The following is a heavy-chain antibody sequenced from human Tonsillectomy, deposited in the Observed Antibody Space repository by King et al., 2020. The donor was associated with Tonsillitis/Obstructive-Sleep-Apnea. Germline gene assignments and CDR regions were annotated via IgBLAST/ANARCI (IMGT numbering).Heavy chain of an antibody. CDR2: IYYTGSS. CDR3: ARGRSWYYNWFDP. Sequence: QLQESGPGLLKPSETLSLTCTVSGGSISSSSFYWAWIRQPPGKGLEWFGSIYYTGSSYYNPTLKSRVTISVDTSKNQFSLNLRSVSAADTAVYYCARGRSWYYNWFDPWGPGTLVTVSS. J-gene: IGHJ5*02. V-gene: IGHV4-39*01. CDR1: GGSISSSSFY. D-gene: IGHD6-13*01.